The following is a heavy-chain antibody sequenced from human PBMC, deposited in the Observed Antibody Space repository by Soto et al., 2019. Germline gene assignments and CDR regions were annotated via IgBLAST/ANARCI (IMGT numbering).Heavy chain of an antibody. CDR2: ISTFNGNT. D-gene: IGHD4-17*01. CDR1: ASTFTGYT. Sequence: QVHLVQSGTEVKEPGASVKVSCKASASTFTGYTINWVRQAPGQGLEWMGWISTFNGNTKYAGNFEGRVAMTTNTSATTVYMEPTSLTFDDTAVYFCARGTVTSGRWFGPWGQGTLVSVSS. V-gene: IGHV1-18*04. J-gene: IGHJ5*02. CDR3: ARGTVTSGRWFGP.